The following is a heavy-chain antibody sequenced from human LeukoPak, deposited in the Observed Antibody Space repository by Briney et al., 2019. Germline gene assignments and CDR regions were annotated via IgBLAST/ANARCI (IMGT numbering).Heavy chain of an antibody. V-gene: IGHV3-23*01. CDR1: GFTFSSYA. D-gene: IGHD3-10*01. CDR3: ARGSYYGSGSYYTL. CDR2: ISGSGGRI. Sequence: GGSLRLSCAASGFTFSSYAMSWVRQAPGKGLEWVSAISGSGGRIYYGASVKGRFTISRDNSKNTLNLQMNSLRAEDTAVYYCARGSYYGSGSYYTLWGQGTLVTVSS. J-gene: IGHJ4*02.